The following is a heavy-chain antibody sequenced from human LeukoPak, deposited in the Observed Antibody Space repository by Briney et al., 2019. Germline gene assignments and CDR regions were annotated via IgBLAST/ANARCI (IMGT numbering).Heavy chain of an antibody. CDR2: INPDGRRA. CDR1: GFTFSNNW. Sequence: GGSLRLSCAASGFTFSNNWMHCDRQAPGKGMVWVSRINPDGRRADYATSVKGRFTISRDNAKNTLYLQANNLRAEDTAVYYCVRGAEVVPTDIGVYYYYFMDVWGKGTPVTVSS. D-gene: IGHD3-22*01. J-gene: IGHJ6*03. CDR3: VRGAEVVPTDIGVYYYYFMDV. V-gene: IGHV3-74*01.